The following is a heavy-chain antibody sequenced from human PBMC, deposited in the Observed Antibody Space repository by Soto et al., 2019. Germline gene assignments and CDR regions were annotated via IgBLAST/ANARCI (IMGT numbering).Heavy chain of an antibody. J-gene: IGHJ5*02. CDR2: IYYSGST. D-gene: IGHD6-13*01. V-gene: IGHV4-39*01. CDR3: ARQVLAAAGNNWFDP. CDR1: GGSISSSSYY. Sequence: PSETLSLTCTVSGGSISSSSYYWGWIRQPPGKGLEWIGSIYYSGSTYYNPSLKSRVTISVDTSKNQFSLKLSSVTAADTAVYYCARQVLAAAGNNWFDPWGQGTLVTVSS.